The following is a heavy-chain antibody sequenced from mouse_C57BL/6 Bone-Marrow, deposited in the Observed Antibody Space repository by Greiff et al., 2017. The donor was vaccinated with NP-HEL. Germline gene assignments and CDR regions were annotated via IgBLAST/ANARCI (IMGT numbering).Heavy chain of an antibody. CDR3: ARSGDYYYCSSDY. CDR1: GYTFTSYW. J-gene: IGHJ2*01. D-gene: IGHD1-1*01. V-gene: IGHV1-7*01. CDR2: INPSSGYT. Sequence: QVQLQQSGAELAKPGASVKLSCKASGYTFTSYWMHWVKQRPGQGLEWIGYINPSSGYTKYNQKFKDKATLTADQSSSTAYMQLSSLTFEDSAVYYCARSGDYYYCSSDYWGQGTTLTVSS.